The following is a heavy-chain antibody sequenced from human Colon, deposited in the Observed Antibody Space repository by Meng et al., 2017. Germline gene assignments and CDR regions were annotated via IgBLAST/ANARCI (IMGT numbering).Heavy chain of an antibody. CDR2: INWNSGST. CDR3: VKEHLRD. Sequence: GESLKISCVASGFTFDDNTMHWVRQVPGKGLEWVSLINWNSGSTDYADSVKGRFAISRDNNKNSLYLQMNSLRTEDTALYYCVKEHLRDWGQGTLVTVSS. V-gene: IGHV3-43*01. CDR1: GFTFDDNT. J-gene: IGHJ4*02.